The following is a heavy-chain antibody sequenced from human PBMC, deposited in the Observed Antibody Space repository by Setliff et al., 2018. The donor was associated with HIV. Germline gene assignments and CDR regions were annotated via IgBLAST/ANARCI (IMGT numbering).Heavy chain of an antibody. V-gene: IGHV3-23*01. CDR1: GFTFSSCS. CDR3: ARYKWNNWIFGWFDP. Sequence: PGGSLRLSCVASGFTFSSCSMNWVRQAPGEGQEWVSAISDSGDNIYCADSVKGRFTISRDNSRDTLYLQMNSLRVEDTAVYFCARYKWNNWIFGWFDPWGQGTQVTVSS. CDR2: ISDSGDNI. J-gene: IGHJ5*02. D-gene: IGHD1-20*01.